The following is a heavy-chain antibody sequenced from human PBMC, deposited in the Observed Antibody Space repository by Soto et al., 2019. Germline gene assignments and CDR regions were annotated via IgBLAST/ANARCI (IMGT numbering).Heavy chain of an antibody. D-gene: IGHD2-21*01. V-gene: IGHV3-23*01. CDR2: ISGSGGGT. CDR3: AKILSAYNTGY. J-gene: IGHJ4*02. CDR1: GFTFSSYA. Sequence: GGSLRLSCATSGFTFSSYAMTWVRQAPGKGLEWVSSISGSGGGTYYADSVKGRFTTSRDNSKNTLYLQMNSLRAEDTAIYYCAKILSAYNTGYWGQGTVVTVSS.